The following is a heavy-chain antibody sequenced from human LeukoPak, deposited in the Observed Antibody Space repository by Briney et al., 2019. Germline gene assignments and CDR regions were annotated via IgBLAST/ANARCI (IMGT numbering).Heavy chain of an antibody. CDR2: IYYSGST. CDR3: ARVQQQLLPFDY. J-gene: IGHJ4*02. D-gene: IGHD6-13*01. Sequence: KPSETLSLTCSDSGGSISSNYWSWIRQPPRKGLEWIGNIYYSGSTNYNPSLKSRVTISVDTSKNQFSLKLSSMTAADTAVYYCARVQQQLLPFDYWGQGILVTVSS. CDR1: GGSISSNY. V-gene: IGHV4-59*01.